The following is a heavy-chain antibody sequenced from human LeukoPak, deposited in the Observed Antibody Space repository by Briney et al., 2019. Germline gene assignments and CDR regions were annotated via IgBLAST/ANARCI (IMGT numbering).Heavy chain of an antibody. Sequence: SETLSLTCTVSGGSIISDYWTWIRQPPGKGLEWIGYIYHSGSTKYNPSLKSRVTISVATSKNQFSLNLRSVTATDTAVYYCAKKGRTYTDYGGSYDYMDVWAKGTTVTVS. D-gene: IGHD4-17*01. CDR2: IYHSGST. V-gene: IGHV4-59*08. CDR3: AKKGRTYTDYGGSYDYMDV. J-gene: IGHJ6*03. CDR1: GGSIISDY.